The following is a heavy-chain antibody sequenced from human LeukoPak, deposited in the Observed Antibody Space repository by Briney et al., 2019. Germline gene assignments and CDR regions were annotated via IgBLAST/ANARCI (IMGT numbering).Heavy chain of an antibody. CDR1: GGSISSYY. V-gene: IGHV4-59*12. J-gene: IGHJ5*02. Sequence: SETLSLTCTVSGGSISSYYWSWIRQPPGKGLEWIGYIYYSGSTNYNPSLKSRLTISVDTSKNQFSLKLSSVTAADTAVYYCARDRGLYSSSWYPRFDPWGQGTLVTVSS. CDR3: ARDRGLYSSSWYPRFDP. D-gene: IGHD6-13*01. CDR2: IYYSGST.